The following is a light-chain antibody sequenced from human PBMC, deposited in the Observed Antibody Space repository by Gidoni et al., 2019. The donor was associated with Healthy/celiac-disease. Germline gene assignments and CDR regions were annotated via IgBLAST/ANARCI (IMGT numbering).Light chain of an antibody. CDR3: QQRSNWGLT. Sequence: EIVLTPSPATLSLSPGERATLSCRASQSVSSYLAWYQQKPGQAPRLLIYDASNRATGIPARFSGRGSGTDFTLTISSLEPEDFAVYYCQQRSNWGLTFGGGTKVEIK. J-gene: IGKJ4*01. CDR2: DAS. CDR1: QSVSSY. V-gene: IGKV3-11*01.